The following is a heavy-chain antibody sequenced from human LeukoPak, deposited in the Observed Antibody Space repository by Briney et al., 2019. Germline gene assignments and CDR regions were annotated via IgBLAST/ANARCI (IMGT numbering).Heavy chain of an antibody. Sequence: GGSLRLSCATSGFTFTRYWMSWIRQAPGKGLEWVANIKQDGSQQYYLDSVEGRFTISRDNAKNSLYLQMNNLRAEDTAVYYCARSPATVAYYYYYYGMDVWGQGTTVTVSS. CDR2: IKQDGSQQ. CDR1: GFTFTRYW. D-gene: IGHD4-23*01. V-gene: IGHV3-7*01. J-gene: IGHJ6*02. CDR3: ARSPATVAYYYYYYGMDV.